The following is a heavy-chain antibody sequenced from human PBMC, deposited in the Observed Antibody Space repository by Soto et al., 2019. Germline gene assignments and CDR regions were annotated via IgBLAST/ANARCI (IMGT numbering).Heavy chain of an antibody. CDR3: GRTMVRGATLFHQHDYYYGMDV. J-gene: IGHJ6*02. Sequence: PGESLKISCKGSGYSITSYWISWVRQMPGKGLEWRGRIDPSDSYTNYSPSFQGHVTISADKSISTAYLQGSSLKASDTAMYYCGRTMVRGATLFHQHDYYYGMDVWGQGTTVTVS. V-gene: IGHV5-10-1*01. CDR1: GYSITSYW. D-gene: IGHD3-10*01. CDR2: IDPSDSYT.